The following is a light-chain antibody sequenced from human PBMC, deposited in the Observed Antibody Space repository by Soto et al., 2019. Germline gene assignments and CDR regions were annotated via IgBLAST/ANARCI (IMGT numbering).Light chain of an antibody. J-gene: IGKJ5*01. V-gene: IGKV3-20*01. CDR2: GAS. CDR3: QHYGSSLSIT. CDR1: QSVSSNY. Sequence: ESVLTQSPGSLSLSPGERATLSCRASQSVSSNYLAWYQHKPGQAPRLLIYGASSRATGIPDRFSGSGPGTDFPLTIARLEPEDCAVYYCQHYGSSLSITFGQGTRLEIK.